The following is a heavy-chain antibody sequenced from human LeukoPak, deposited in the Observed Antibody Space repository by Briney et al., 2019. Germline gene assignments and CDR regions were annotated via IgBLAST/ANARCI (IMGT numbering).Heavy chain of an antibody. CDR2: ISDSGSST. D-gene: IGHD3-22*01. CDR3: ARDDYDLTPSV. Sequence: GGSLRLSCAASGFTFSSYAMSWVRQAPGKGLEWVSAISDSGSSTYYADSVKGRFTISRDNSKNALYLQMNSLRAEDKAVYYCARDDYDLTPSVWGQGTLVTVSS. J-gene: IGHJ4*02. V-gene: IGHV3-23*01. CDR1: GFTFSSYA.